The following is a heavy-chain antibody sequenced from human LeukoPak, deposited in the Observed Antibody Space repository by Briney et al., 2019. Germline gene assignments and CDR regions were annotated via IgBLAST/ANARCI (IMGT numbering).Heavy chain of an antibody. J-gene: IGHJ4*02. V-gene: IGHV4-39*01. D-gene: IGHD3-22*01. Sequence: PSETLSLTCTVSGDSFAWSSYYWGWIRQPPGKGLEWIGSMFYSGSTYSNPSLKSRVTISLDTSKNQFSLKLSSVTAADTAVYYCARDYYDGTGYYYFVCWGQGTLVTVSS. CDR2: MFYSGST. CDR1: GDSFAWSSYY. CDR3: ARDYYDGTGYYYFVC.